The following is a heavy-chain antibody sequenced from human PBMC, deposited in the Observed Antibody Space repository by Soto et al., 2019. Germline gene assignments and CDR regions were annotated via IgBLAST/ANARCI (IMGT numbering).Heavy chain of an antibody. J-gene: IGHJ4*02. CDR3: AHRSSLTLFGTGRYSFDH. CDR2: IYWNDDR. CDR1: GFSLTTTGEG. V-gene: IGHV2-5*01. D-gene: IGHD2-8*02. Sequence: PTLVNPTQTLTLTCAFSGFSLTTTGEGVAWIRQSPGKALEWLALIYWNDDRRYSPSLKSRLTVTRDTSKDQVVLTLTNMDPVDSGTYFCAHRSSLTLFGTGRYSFDHWGQVTHVTVSS.